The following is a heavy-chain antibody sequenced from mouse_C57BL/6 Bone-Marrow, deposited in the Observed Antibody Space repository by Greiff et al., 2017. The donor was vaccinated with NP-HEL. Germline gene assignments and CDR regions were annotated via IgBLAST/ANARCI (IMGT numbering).Heavy chain of an antibody. Sequence: DVQLQESGAELVRPGASVKISCKASGYTFTDYYMNWVKQSHGKSLEWIGDINPNNGGTSYNQKFKGKATLTVDKSSSTAYMELRSLTSEDSAVYYCARQLRAFAYWGQGTLVTVSA. J-gene: IGHJ3*01. CDR2: INPNNGGT. D-gene: IGHD3-2*02. CDR3: ARQLRAFAY. CDR1: GYTFTDYY. V-gene: IGHV1-26*01.